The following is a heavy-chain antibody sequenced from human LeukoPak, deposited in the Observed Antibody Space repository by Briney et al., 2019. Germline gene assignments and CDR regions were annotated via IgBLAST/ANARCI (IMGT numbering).Heavy chain of an antibody. V-gene: IGHV3-74*01. Sequence: GGFLSLSCAVSGFTFSNYWMYWVRQAPGKRLAWVARINSDGSSTTYADSVEGRFTISRDNTKSMLHLQMHSLRVDDSAVYFCTRTTTTADWYFDLWGRGTLVTVSS. CDR1: GFTFSNYW. J-gene: IGHJ2*01. CDR2: INSDGSST. D-gene: IGHD1-1*01. CDR3: TRTTTTADWYFDL.